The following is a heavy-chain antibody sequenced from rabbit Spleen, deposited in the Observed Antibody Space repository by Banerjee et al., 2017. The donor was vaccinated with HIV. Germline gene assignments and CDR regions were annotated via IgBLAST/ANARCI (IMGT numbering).Heavy chain of an antibody. V-gene: IGHV1S40*01. D-gene: IGHD5-1*01. CDR2: INTINDVT. J-gene: IGHJ4*01. Sequence: QSLEESGGDLVKPGASLTLTCTASGFFFSSNYWICWVRQAPGKGLEWIGCINTINDVTWYASWAKGRFTISKTSSTTVTLQMTSLTAADTATYFCARDVNGGSYDFNLRGPGTLVTVS. CDR1: GFFFSSNYW. CDR3: ARDVNGGSYDFNL.